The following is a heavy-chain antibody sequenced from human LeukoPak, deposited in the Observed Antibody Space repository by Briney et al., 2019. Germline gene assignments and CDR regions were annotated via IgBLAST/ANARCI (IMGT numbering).Heavy chain of an antibody. J-gene: IGHJ4*02. V-gene: IGHV3-7*01. Sequence: GGSLRLSCAGSGFTFSSNWMSWVRQAPGKGLEWVANIKQDGSEKYYVDSVEGRFTISRDNAKNSLYLQMNSLRAEDTAVYYCARASSGYFDYWGQGTLVTVSS. CDR2: IKQDGSEK. D-gene: IGHD3-22*01. CDR3: ARASSGYFDY. CDR1: GFTFSSNW.